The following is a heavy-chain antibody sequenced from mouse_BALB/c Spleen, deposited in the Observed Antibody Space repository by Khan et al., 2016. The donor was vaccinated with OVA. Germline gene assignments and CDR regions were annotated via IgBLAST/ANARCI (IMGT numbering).Heavy chain of an antibody. CDR3: ARSATDYYTMDY. V-gene: IGHV1S136*01. D-gene: IGHD1-1*01. CDR2: IYPYNDDT. Sequence: AQLQQSGPELVKPGASVKMSCKASGYTFTDYVLHWVKQKPGQGLEWIGYIYPYNDDTESTERFKGKATLTLDKSSSTAYMDLSSLTSADSAVYFCARSATDYYTMDYWHQGTSVTVSS. CDR1: GYTFTDYV. J-gene: IGHJ4*01.